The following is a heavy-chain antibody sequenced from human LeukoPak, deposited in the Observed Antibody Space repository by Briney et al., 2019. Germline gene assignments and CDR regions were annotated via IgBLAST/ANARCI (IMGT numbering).Heavy chain of an antibody. J-gene: IGHJ6*02. CDR3: AKGDYSYGFSYYYGMDV. V-gene: IGHV3-30*18. CDR1: GFTFSSYG. CDR2: ISYDGSNK. Sequence: GGSLRLSCAASGFTFSSYGMHWVRQAPGKGLEWVAVISYDGSNKYYADSVKGRFTISRDNSKNTLYLRMNSLRAEDTAVYYCAKGDYSYGFSYYYGMDVWGQGTTVTVSS. D-gene: IGHD5-18*01.